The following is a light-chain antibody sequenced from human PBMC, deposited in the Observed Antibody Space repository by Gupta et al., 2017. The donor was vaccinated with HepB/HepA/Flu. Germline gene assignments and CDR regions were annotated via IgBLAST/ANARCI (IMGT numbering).Light chain of an antibody. CDR3: QQYYTAPLT. V-gene: IGKV4-1*01. J-gene: IGKJ4*01. CDR2: LAS. CDR1: QSVLYSSNNKNY. Sequence: DIVMNQSPDFLAVSLGGRATFNCKSSQSVLYSSNNKNYLAWYQQKPGPPPKLLIYLASTRESGFPDHFSGSGSGTDFTLTISSQQAEEVAVYYHQQYYTAPLTFGGGTEVEIK.